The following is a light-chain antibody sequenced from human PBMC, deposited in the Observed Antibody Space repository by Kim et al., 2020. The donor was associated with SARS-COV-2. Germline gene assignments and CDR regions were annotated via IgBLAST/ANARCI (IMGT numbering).Light chain of an antibody. V-gene: IGLV2-23*02. Sequence: QSALTQPASVSGSPGQSINISCTGTSSDVGSYNLVSWHQQCPGEAPKAMIYEVSKRPAGVSNRFSGSKSGTTASLTIPGLQAEDEADYYCSSYAGSSTYVFGSGTKVTVL. CDR3: SSYAGSSTYV. CDR1: SSDVGSYNL. J-gene: IGLJ1*01. CDR2: EVS.